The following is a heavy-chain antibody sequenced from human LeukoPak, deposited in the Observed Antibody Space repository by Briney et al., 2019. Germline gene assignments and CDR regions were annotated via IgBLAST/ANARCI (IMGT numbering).Heavy chain of an antibody. V-gene: IGHV1-8*01. CDR3: ARGPHYGSGSPDYYYYYMDV. Sequence: ASVKVSCKASGYTFTSYDINWVRQATGQGLEWMGWMNPNSGNTGYAQKFQGRVTMTRNTSISTAYIERSSLTSEDTAVYYCARGPHYGSGSPDYYYYYMDVWGKGTTVTVSS. CDR2: MNPNSGNT. J-gene: IGHJ6*03. CDR1: GYTFTSYD. D-gene: IGHD3-10*01.